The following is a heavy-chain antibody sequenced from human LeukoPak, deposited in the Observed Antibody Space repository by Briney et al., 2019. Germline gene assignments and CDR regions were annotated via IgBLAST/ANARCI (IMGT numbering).Heavy chain of an antibody. Sequence: GSSVKISCKASGGTFSSYAISWVRQAPGQGLEWMGGIIPIFGTANYAQKFQGRITITADKSTSTAYMELSSLRSEDTAVYYCASNPLGSFDYWGQGTLVTVSS. V-gene: IGHV1-69*06. J-gene: IGHJ4*02. CDR1: GGTFSSYA. D-gene: IGHD3-16*01. CDR3: ASNPLGSFDY. CDR2: IIPIFGTA.